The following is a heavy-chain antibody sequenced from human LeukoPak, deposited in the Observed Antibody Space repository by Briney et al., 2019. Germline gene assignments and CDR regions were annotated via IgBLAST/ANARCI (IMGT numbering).Heavy chain of an antibody. V-gene: IGHV4-34*01. CDR1: GGSFCGYY. CDR3: AREYVVVVPAAIPYYYYYYMDV. J-gene: IGHJ6*03. D-gene: IGHD2-2*02. CDR2: INHSGST. Sequence: SETLSLTCAVYGGSFCGYYWSWIRQPPGKGLEWIGEINHSGSTNYNPSLKSRVTISVDTSKNQFSLKLSSVTAADTAVYYCAREYVVVVPAAIPYYYYYYMDVWGKGTTVTVSS.